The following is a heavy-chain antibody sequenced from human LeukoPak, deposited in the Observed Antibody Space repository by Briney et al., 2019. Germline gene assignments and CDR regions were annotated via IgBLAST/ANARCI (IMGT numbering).Heavy chain of an antibody. CDR3: ARPGTSYGDYGWYFDL. D-gene: IGHD4-17*01. J-gene: IGHJ2*01. Sequence: GASVKVSCKASGYSFSGYAISWVRQAPGQGLEWMGRISAYSGDTKYAQNFLGRLTMTTDTSTSTAYMELRSLRSDDTAVYFCARPGTSYGDYGWYFDLWGRGTLVTVSS. CDR1: GYSFSGYA. CDR2: ISAYSGDT. V-gene: IGHV1-18*04.